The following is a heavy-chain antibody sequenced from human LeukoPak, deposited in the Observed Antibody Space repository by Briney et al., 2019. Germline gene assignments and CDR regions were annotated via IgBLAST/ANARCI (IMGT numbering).Heavy chain of an antibody. CDR3: ARGGNTGYNYNAFDL. V-gene: IGHV3-48*03. CDR2: ISSSAGII. CDR1: GFTFSSFE. J-gene: IGHJ3*01. Sequence: AGSLSLSCAASGFTFSSFEMNWVRVAPGKGLEWVSFISSSAGIIYYADSVKGRFTISRDNAKNSLNLQMNSLRAEDTAVYYCARGGNTGYNYNAFDLWGQGTMVIVSA. D-gene: IGHD3-22*01.